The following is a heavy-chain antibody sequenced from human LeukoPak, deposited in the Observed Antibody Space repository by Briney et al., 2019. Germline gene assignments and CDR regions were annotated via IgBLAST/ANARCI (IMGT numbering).Heavy chain of an antibody. J-gene: IGHJ4*02. Sequence: SETLSLTCTVSGGSLSSYYWNWIRQPAGKGLEWIGRIYTSGSTNYNPSLKSRVTMSVDTSKNQFSLKLSSVTAADTAVYYCARDEGYYYDSSGFRNWGQGTLVTVSS. CDR1: GGSLSSYY. V-gene: IGHV4-4*07. CDR3: ARDEGYYYDSSGFRN. D-gene: IGHD3-22*01. CDR2: IYTSGST.